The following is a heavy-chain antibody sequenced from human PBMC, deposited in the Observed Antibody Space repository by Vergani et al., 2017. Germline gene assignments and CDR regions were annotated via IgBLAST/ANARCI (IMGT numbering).Heavy chain of an antibody. J-gene: IGHJ4*02. CDR3: ARTLGRGIAAAGTLPDY. Sequence: QVQLVQSGAEVKEPGASVKVSCKASGYTFTGYYMHWVRQAPGQGLEWMGWINPNSGGTNYAQKFQGWVTMTRDTSISTAYMELSRLRSDDTAVYYCARTLGRGIAAAGTLPDYWGQGTLVTVSS. D-gene: IGHD6-13*01. V-gene: IGHV1-2*04. CDR1: GYTFTGYY. CDR2: INPNSGGT.